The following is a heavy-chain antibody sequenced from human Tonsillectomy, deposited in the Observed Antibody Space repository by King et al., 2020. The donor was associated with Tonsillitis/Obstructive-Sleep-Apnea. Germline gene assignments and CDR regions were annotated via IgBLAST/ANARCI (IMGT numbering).Heavy chain of an antibody. V-gene: IGHV3-21*01. CDR2: ITSNGNSI. D-gene: IGHD3-10*01. J-gene: IGHJ6*03. CDR3: AREGFTYYYMDV. CDR1: GFTFGGHN. Sequence: VQLVESGGGLVMPGGSLRLSCAASGFTFGGHNMHWVRQAPGKGLEWVSSITSNGNSISYADSVKGRFTISRDNAKDSLYLQMDDLRAEDTAVYYCAREGFTYYYMDVWGNGSTVTVSS.